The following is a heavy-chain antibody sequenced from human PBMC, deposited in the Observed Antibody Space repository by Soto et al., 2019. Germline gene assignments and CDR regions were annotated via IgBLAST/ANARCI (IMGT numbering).Heavy chain of an antibody. V-gene: IGHV4-4*02. CDR1: GGSISSSNW. Sequence: QVQLQESGPGLVKPSGTLSLTCAVSGGSISSSNWWSWVRQPPGKGLEWIGEIYHSGSTNYNPSLKCRVTISVDKSKTQFSLKVSSVTAADTAVYYCARRDCISTSCFNFDYWGQGTLVTVSS. D-gene: IGHD2-2*01. CDR2: IYHSGST. CDR3: ARRDCISTSCFNFDY. J-gene: IGHJ4*02.